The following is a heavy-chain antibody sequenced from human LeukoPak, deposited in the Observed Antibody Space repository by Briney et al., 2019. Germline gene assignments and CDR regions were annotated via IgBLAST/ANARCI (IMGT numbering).Heavy chain of an antibody. D-gene: IGHD6-13*01. V-gene: IGHV4-59*01. CDR1: GGSISSYY. CDR2: IYYSGST. J-gene: IGHJ6*03. Sequence: SETLSLTCTVSGGSISSYYWSWIRQPPGKGLEWIGYIYYSGSTNYNPSLKSRVTISVDTSKNQFSLKLSSVTAADTAVYYCARGQQPTYYYYYMDVWGKGTTVTISS. CDR3: ARGQQPTYYYYYMDV.